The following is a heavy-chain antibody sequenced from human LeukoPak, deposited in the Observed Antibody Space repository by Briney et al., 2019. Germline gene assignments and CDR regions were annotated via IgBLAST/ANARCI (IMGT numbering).Heavy chain of an antibody. CDR3: AREKWGSFDY. V-gene: IGHV3-48*02. D-gene: IGHD1-26*01. CDR2: ISSSSRTT. CDR1: GFTVSSNY. Sequence: GGSLRLSRAASGFTVSSNYMTWVRQAPGKGLEWVSYISSSSRTTYYADSVKGRFTISRDNAKNSLYLQMNSLRDEDTAVYYCAREKWGSFDYWGQGTLVTVSS. J-gene: IGHJ4*02.